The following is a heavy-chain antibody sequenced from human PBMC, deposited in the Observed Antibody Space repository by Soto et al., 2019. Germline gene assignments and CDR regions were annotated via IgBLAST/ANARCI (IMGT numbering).Heavy chain of an antibody. CDR3: AKTGDAYWYFDL. V-gene: IGHV3-23*01. CDR1: GFTFSTYA. J-gene: IGHJ2*01. D-gene: IGHD7-27*01. CDR2: IRGTGTNT. Sequence: EVQLLESGGGLVQPGGSLRLSCAASGFTFSTYAMIWVRQAPGKGLEWVSAIRGTGTNTYYADAVKGRFTISRDNSRNTLYLQMTSLRVDDTAVYYCAKTGDAYWYFDLWGHGTLVTVSS.